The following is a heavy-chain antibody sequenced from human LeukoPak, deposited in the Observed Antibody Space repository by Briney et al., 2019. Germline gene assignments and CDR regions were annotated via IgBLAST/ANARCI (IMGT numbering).Heavy chain of an antibody. V-gene: IGHV4-39*07. CDR2: INHSGST. CDR1: GGSISSSSYY. D-gene: IGHD3-10*01. Sequence: PLETLSLTCTVSGGSISSSSYYWGWIRQPPGKGLEWIGEINHSGSTNYNPSLKSRVTISVDTSKNQFSLKLSSVTAADTAVYYCARGGKWFGVGCWFDPWGQGTLVTVSS. J-gene: IGHJ5*02. CDR3: ARGGKWFGVGCWFDP.